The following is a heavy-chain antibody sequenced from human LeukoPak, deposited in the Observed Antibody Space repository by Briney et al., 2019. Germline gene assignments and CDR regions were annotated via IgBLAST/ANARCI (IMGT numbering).Heavy chain of an antibody. D-gene: IGHD3-3*01. J-gene: IGHJ3*02. V-gene: IGHV1-2*02. CDR2: INPNSGGT. Sequence: ASVEVPCKASGYTFTGYYMHWVRQAPGQGLEWMGWINPNSGGTNYAQKFQGRVTMTRDTSSSTAYMELSRLRFDDTVVYYCARGPRITIFGVVMANDAFDIWGQGTMVTVSS. CDR3: ARGPRITIFGVVMANDAFDI. CDR1: GYTFTGYY.